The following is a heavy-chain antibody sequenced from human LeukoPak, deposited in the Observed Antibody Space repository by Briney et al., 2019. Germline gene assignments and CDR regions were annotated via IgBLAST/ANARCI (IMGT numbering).Heavy chain of an antibody. J-gene: IGHJ6*04. V-gene: IGHV4-30-2*01. CDR2: IYHSGST. Sequence: PSQTLSLTCAVSGGSISSGGYSWSWIRQPPGKGLEWIGYIYHSGSTYYNPSLKSRVTISVDTSKNQFSLKLSSVTAADTAVYYCAGSQLRYEEDVWGKGTTVTVSS. CDR3: AGSQLRYEEDV. D-gene: IGHD3-9*01. CDR1: GGSISSGGYS.